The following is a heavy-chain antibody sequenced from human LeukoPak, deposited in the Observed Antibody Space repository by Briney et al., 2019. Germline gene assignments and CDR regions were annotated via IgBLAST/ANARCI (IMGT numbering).Heavy chain of an antibody. CDR1: GFTFSSYG. CDR2: IRYDGSNK. CDR3: AKGGDGYSSIDFDY. D-gene: IGHD5-24*01. J-gene: IGHJ4*02. Sequence: GGSLRLSCAASGFTFSSYGMHWVRQAPGKGLEWAAFIRYDGSNKYYVDSVKGRFTISRDNSKNTLYLQMNSLRAEDTAVYYCAKGGDGYSSIDFDYWGQGTLVTVSS. V-gene: IGHV3-30*02.